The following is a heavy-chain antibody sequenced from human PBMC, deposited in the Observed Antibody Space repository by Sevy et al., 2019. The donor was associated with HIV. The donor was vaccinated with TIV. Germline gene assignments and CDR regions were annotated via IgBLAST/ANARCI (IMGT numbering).Heavy chain of an antibody. Sequence: SETLSLTCTVSGGSISSSNYYWGRIRQPPGKGREWIGTIYYSGSAYYNSSLKSRVTIFIDTSNNQFSLRLSSVTAADTAVYYCARRDYYGYSDSWGQGTLVTVSS. CDR2: IYYSGSA. J-gene: IGHJ4*02. V-gene: IGHV4-39*01. D-gene: IGHD3-3*01. CDR1: GGSISSSNYY. CDR3: ARRDYYGYSDS.